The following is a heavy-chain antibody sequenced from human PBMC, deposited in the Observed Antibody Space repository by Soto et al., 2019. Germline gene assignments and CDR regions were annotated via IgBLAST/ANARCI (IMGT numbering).Heavy chain of an antibody. J-gene: IGHJ4*02. CDR3: ASRLRFSGSYYLAH. Sequence: PSETLSLTCAVSGGYISSSNWWSWVRQPPGKGLEWIGEIYHSGSTNYNPSLKSRVTISVDKSKNQFSLKLSSATAADTAVYYCASRLRFSGSYYLAHWGQGTLVTVSS. CDR1: GGYISSSNW. V-gene: IGHV4-4*02. CDR2: IYHSGST. D-gene: IGHD1-26*01.